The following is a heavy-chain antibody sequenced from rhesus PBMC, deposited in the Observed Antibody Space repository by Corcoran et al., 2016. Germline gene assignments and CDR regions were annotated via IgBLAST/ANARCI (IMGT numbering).Heavy chain of an antibody. CDR2: IGGSSPNT. V-gene: IGHV4-127*01. CDR1: GGSISGYYL. D-gene: IGHD3-34*01. J-gene: IGHJ4*01. Sequence: QVQLQESGPGVVKPSETLSLTCAVPGGSISGYYLGSWIRQPPGKGMEGIGYIGGSSPNTNYNPSLKNQVTISKDTSKNQFALKLSSGTAADTAVYYCARGTGVIMYYFDYWGQGVLVTVSS. CDR3: ARGTGVIMYYFDY.